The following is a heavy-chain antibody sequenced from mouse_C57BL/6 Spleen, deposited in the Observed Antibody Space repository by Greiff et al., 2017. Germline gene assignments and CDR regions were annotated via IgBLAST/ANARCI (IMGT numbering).Heavy chain of an antibody. CDR2: INPNNGGT. D-gene: IGHD1-1*01. Sequence: EVKLQQSGPELVKPGASVKISCKASGYTFTDYYMNWVKQSHGKSLEWIGDINPNNGGTSYNQKFKGKATLTVDKSSSTAYMELRSLTSEDSAVYYCAREGYYYGSLAYWGQGTTLTVSS. CDR3: AREGYYYGSLAY. CDR1: GYTFTDYY. V-gene: IGHV1-26*01. J-gene: IGHJ2*01.